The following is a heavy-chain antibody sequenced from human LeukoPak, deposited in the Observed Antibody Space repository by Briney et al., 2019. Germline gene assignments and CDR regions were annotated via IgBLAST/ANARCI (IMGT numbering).Heavy chain of an antibody. CDR3: ARDIRGVSY. D-gene: IGHD1-26*01. CDR2: INHSGST. J-gene: IGHJ4*02. CDR1: GGSFSGYY. V-gene: IGHV4-34*01. Sequence: SGTLSLTCAVYGGSFSGYYWSWIRQPPGKGLEWIGEINHSGSTNYNPSLKSRVTISVDTSKNQFSLKLSSVTAADTAVYYCARDIRGVSYWGQGTLVTVSS.